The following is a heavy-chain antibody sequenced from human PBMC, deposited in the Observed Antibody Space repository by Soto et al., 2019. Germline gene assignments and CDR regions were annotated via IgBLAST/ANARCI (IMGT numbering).Heavy chain of an antibody. J-gene: IGHJ5*02. CDR1: GGTFSNYA. CDR2: ISPIFGTT. Sequence: QVQLVQSGAEVKKPGSLVKVSCKASGGTFSNYAITWVRQAPGQGLEWLGRISPIFGTTDYAQKFQGRVTITADETTTTAYMELSSLRSDDTAVYYCAKDGGREGYFGNWFDAWGQGTLVTVS. V-gene: IGHV1-69*15. CDR3: AKDGGREGYFGNWFDA. D-gene: IGHD2-15*01.